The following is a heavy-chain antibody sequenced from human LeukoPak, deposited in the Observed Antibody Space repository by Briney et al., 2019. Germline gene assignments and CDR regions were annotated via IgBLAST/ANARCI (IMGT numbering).Heavy chain of an antibody. D-gene: IGHD2-8*01. Sequence: GGSLRLSCAASRFTFSSYGMHWVRQAPGKGLEWVAYIQYDGGNEQYADSVKGRFSISRDSSKNILYLQMNSLRAEDTAVYYCAKDRCSNGVGCYYYYMDVWGKGTTVTISS. CDR1: RFTFSSYG. CDR3: AKDRCSNGVGCYYYYMDV. V-gene: IGHV3-30*02. J-gene: IGHJ6*03. CDR2: IQYDGGNE.